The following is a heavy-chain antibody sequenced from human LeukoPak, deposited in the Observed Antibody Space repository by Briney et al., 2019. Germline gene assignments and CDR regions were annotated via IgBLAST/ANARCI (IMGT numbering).Heavy chain of an antibody. Sequence: ASVKVSCKASGYTFTSYAMHWVRQAPGQRLEWMGWINAGNGNTKYSQKFQGRVTITRDTSASTAYMELSSLRSEDTAVYYCARAWDDDILTGYPGYWGQGTLVTVSS. CDR1: GYTFTSYA. CDR2: INAGNGNT. V-gene: IGHV1-3*01. CDR3: ARAWDDDILTGYPGY. D-gene: IGHD3-9*01. J-gene: IGHJ4*02.